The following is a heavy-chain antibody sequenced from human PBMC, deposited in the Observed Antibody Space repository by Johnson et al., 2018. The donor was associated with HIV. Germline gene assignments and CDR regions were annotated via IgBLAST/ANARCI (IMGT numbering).Heavy chain of an antibody. CDR2: ISYDGSNK. Sequence: QVRLVESGGGVVLPGRSLRLSCAASGFTFSSYGMHWVRQAPGKGLEWVAVISYDGSNKYFADSVKGRFTISRDNAKNSLYLQMNSLRAEDTAVYYCARGFHRGGAFDIWGQGTMVTVSS. J-gene: IGHJ3*02. V-gene: IGHV3-30*03. D-gene: IGHD1-14*01. CDR1: GFTFSSYG. CDR3: ARGFHRGGAFDI.